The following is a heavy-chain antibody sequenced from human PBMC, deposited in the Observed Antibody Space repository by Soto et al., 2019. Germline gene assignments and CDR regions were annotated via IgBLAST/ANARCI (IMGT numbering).Heavy chain of an antibody. CDR3: ARDTGRASADL. Sequence: EVQLAESGGDLVQPGGSLRLSCVGSGFTFSYYEMNWVRQAPGKGLERVAFISHTDRLTHYPDSVKGRFTISRDNAQNSLYLEMTSLRVEDTGVYYCARDTGRASADLWGQATLVTVSS. J-gene: IGHJ5*02. D-gene: IGHD6-13*01. CDR1: GFTFSYYE. V-gene: IGHV3-48*03. CDR2: ISHTDRLT.